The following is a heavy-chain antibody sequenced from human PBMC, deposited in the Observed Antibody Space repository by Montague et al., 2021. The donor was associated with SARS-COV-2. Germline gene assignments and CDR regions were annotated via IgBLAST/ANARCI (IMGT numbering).Heavy chain of an antibody. CDR1: RFTFSSYA. CDR3: ASDPDDYDSSGPFDY. D-gene: IGHD3-22*01. CDR2: ISYDGNNK. Sequence: SLRRSCAASRFTFSSYAMHWVRQAPGKGLEWVAVISYDGNNKYYADSVKGRFTISRDNSKNTLYLQMNSLRADDSAVYYCASDPDDYDSSGPFDYWGQGTLVTVSS. J-gene: IGHJ4*02. V-gene: IGHV3-30*04.